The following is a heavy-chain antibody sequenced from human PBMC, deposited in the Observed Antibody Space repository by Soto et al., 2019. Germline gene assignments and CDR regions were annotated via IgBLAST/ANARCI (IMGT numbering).Heavy chain of an antibody. D-gene: IGHD5-12*01. V-gene: IGHV4-39*01. J-gene: IGHJ4*02. CDR2: LYYSGST. CDR3: ARTWGGYHTQFRY. CDR1: GGSINSSSYY. Sequence: SETLSLTCTVSGGSINSSSYYWGWIRQPPGKGLEWIGNLYYSGSTYYNPSLKSRVTISVDTSKNQFSLRLSSVTAADTAVYSCARTWGGYHTQFRYWGQGTLVTVSS.